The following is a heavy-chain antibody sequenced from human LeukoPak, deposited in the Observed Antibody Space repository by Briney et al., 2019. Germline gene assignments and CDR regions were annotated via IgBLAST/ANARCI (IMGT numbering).Heavy chain of an antibody. CDR2: ISSSSSYI. CDR1: GFTFSSYS. CDR3: ARVVGQLLSRWFDP. J-gene: IGHJ5*02. D-gene: IGHD2-2*01. Sequence: GGSLRLSYAASGFTFSSYSMNWVRQAPGKGLEWVSSISSSSSYIYYADSVKGRFTISRDNAKNSLYLQMNSLRAEDTAVYYCARVVGQLLSRWFDPWGQGTLVTVSS. V-gene: IGHV3-21*01.